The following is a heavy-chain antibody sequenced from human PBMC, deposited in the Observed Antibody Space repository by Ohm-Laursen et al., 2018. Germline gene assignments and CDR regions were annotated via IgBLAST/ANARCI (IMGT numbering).Heavy chain of an antibody. CDR2: IRSDGGST. CDR3: AAYSSSRAFDI. V-gene: IGHV3-64*01. J-gene: IGHJ3*02. Sequence: LSLTCAASGLTFSSYAMHWIRQAPGKGLEYIAAIRSDGGSTYYANSVMDRFTISRDNFKDTLYLQMGSLRAEDMAVYYCAAYSSSRAFDIWGQGTMVTVSS. CDR1: GLTFSSYA. D-gene: IGHD6-19*01.